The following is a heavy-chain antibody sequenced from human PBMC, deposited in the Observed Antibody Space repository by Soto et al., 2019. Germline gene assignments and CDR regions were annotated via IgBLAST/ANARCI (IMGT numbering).Heavy chain of an antibody. CDR3: AKDHRGYSGYDLYYFDY. D-gene: IGHD5-12*01. Sequence: HPGGSLRLSCAASGFTFSSYAMSWVRQAPGKGLEWVSAISGSGGSTYYADSVKGRFTISRDNSKNTLYLQMNSLRAEDTAVYYCAKDHRGYSGYDLYYFDYWGQGTLVTVSS. V-gene: IGHV3-23*01. J-gene: IGHJ4*02. CDR1: GFTFSSYA. CDR2: ISGSGGST.